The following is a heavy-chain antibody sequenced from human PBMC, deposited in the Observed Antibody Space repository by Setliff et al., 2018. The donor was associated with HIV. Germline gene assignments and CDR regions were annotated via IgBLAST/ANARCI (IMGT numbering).Heavy chain of an antibody. CDR3: TRSTTAD. V-gene: IGHV1-18*01. D-gene: IGHD4-17*01. CDR2: IGAYSGDT. J-gene: IGHJ4*02. Sequence: GASVKVSCKASGYPFSGYGISWVRQAPGQGLGWMGWIGAYSGDTNYAQKFQGRVTITRDTSANTAYMELSSLRSEDTAVYYCTRSTTADWGQGTMVTVSS. CDR1: GYPFSGYG.